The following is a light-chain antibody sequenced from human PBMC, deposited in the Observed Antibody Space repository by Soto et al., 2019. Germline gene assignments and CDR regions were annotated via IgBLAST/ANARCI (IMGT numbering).Light chain of an antibody. CDR1: SSDVGGYNY. J-gene: IGLJ2*01. CDR3: GSYRSSSAPV. Sequence: QSALTQPASVSGSPGQSITISCTGTSSDVGGYNYVSWYQQHLGKAPKLLIYDVSNRPSGVSNRFSGSKSGNTASLTISGLQAEDEADYYCGSYRSSSAPVFGGGTKVTVL. CDR2: DVS. V-gene: IGLV2-14*03.